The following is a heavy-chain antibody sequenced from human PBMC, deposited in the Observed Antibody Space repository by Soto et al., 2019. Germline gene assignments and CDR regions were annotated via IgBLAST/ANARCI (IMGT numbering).Heavy chain of an antibody. Sequence: QVQLVQSGAEVKKPGASVKVSCKASGYTFTSYYMHWVRQAPGQGLEWMGIINPSGGSTSYAQKFQGRVTMTRDTSTSTVYMELSSLTSEDTAVYYCARDWVVVRPEPNNWFDPWGQGTLVTVSS. D-gene: IGHD2-2*01. CDR3: ARDWVVVRPEPNNWFDP. J-gene: IGHJ5*02. CDR1: GYTFTSYY. CDR2: INPSGGST. V-gene: IGHV1-46*01.